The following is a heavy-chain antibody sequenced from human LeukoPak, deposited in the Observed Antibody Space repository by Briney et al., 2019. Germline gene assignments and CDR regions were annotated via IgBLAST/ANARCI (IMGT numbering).Heavy chain of an antibody. CDR3: ARDPGGPYYFDY. J-gene: IGHJ4*02. D-gene: IGHD6-25*01. V-gene: IGHV3-74*01. CDR2: INSDGSST. CDR1: GFTFSSYW. Sequence: GGSLRLSCAASGFTFSSYWMHWVRHAPGKGLMWASRINSDGSSTSYADSVKGRFTISRDNAKNTLYLQMNSLRAEDTAVYYCARDPGGPYYFDYWGQGTLVNVSS.